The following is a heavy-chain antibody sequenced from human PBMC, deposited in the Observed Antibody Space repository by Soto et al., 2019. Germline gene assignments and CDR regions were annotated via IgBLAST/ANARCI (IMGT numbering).Heavy chain of an antibody. Sequence: PGESLKISCKSSGYSFTTYWIGWVRQMPGKGLEWMGIIYPGDSDTRYSPSFQGQVTISADKSLSTAYLQWSSLKASDTATYYCARRFLQYGGFDIWGQGTMVTVSS. J-gene: IGHJ3*02. CDR2: IYPGDSDT. D-gene: IGHD4-4*01. CDR1: GYSFTTYW. CDR3: ARRFLQYGGFDI. V-gene: IGHV5-51*01.